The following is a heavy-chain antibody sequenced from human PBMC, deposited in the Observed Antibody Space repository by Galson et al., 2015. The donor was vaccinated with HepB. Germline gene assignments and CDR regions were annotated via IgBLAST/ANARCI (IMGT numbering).Heavy chain of an antibody. V-gene: IGHV2-5*02. CDR2: IDWADDK. Sequence: PALVKPTQTLTLTCTFSGFSLSTSGVGVGWIRQPPGKALEWLALIDWADDKRYSPSLNSRLTITKDTSKNQVVLTMTNMDPVDTATYFCARSVAITPYYYYMDVWGKGTTVP. J-gene: IGHJ6*03. CDR3: ARSVAITPYYYYMDV. CDR1: GFSLSTSGVG. D-gene: IGHD5-12*01.